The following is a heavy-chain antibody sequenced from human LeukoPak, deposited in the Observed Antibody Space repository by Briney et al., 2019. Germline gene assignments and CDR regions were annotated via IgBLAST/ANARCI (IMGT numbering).Heavy chain of an antibody. V-gene: IGHV4-59*01. Sequence: SETLSLTCTVSGGSISSYYWSWIRQPPGKGLEWIGNIYYSGSTNSNPSLKSRLTISVDTSKNQFSLKLSSVTAADTAVYYCARIPDYYDSSGLSYWGQGALVTVSS. CDR3: ARIPDYYDSSGLSY. D-gene: IGHD3-22*01. CDR2: IYYSGST. J-gene: IGHJ4*02. CDR1: GGSISSYY.